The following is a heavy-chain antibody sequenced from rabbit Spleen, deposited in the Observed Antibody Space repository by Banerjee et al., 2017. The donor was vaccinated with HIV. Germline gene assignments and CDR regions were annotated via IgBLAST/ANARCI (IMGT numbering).Heavy chain of an antibody. J-gene: IGHJ4*01. Sequence: QSLEESGGDLVKPGASLTLTCTASGVFFSISSYMCWVRQAPGKGLEWIACIDIGSSGFTYFATWAKGRFTISKTSSTTVTLQMTRLTAADTATYFCARFYAGYGDFGFAAMWGQGTLVTVS. CDR3: ARFYAGYGDFGFAAM. CDR2: IDIGSSGFT. CDR1: GVFFSISSY. D-gene: IGHD7-1*01. V-gene: IGHV1S40*01.